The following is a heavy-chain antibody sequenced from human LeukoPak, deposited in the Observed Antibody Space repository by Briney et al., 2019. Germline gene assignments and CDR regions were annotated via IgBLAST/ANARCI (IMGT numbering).Heavy chain of an antibody. CDR1: GGTFSSYA. CDR2: IIPIFGTA. CDR3: ARDLLLYSGYDGWDV. D-gene: IGHD5-12*01. V-gene: IGHV1-69*05. J-gene: IGHJ6*04. Sequence: ASVKVSCKASGGTFSSYAISWVRQAPGQGLEWMGGIIPIFGTANYAQKFQGRVTITTDESTSTAYMELSSLRSEDTAVYYCARDLLLYSGYDGWDVWGKGTTVTVSS.